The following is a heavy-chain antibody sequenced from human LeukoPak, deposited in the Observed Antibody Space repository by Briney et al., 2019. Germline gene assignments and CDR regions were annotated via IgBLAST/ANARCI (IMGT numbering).Heavy chain of an antibody. J-gene: IGHJ4*02. CDR3: ARHPSTTETADY. CDR2: IYPGGSDT. Sequence: GESLKISCKGSGYSFTSYWIGWVRQMPGKGLEWMGIIYPGGSDTRYSPSFQGQVTISAAKSISTADLQWSSLKASDTAMYYCARHPSTTETADYWGQGTLVTVSS. D-gene: IGHD4-17*01. CDR1: GYSFTSYW. V-gene: IGHV5-51*01.